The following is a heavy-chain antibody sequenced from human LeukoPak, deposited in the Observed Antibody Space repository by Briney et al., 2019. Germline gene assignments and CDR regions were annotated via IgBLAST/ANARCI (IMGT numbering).Heavy chain of an antibody. CDR2: ISAYNGNT. J-gene: IGHJ3*02. D-gene: IGHD1-26*01. CDR3: ARDGPRGIVGARGAFDI. V-gene: IGHV1-18*01. CDR1: GYTFTSYG. Sequence: ASVKVSCKASGYTFTSYGISLVRQAPGQGLEWMGWISAYNGNTNYAQKLQGRVTMTTDTSTSTAYMELRSLRSDDTAVYYCARDGPRGIVGARGAFDIWGQGTMVTVSS.